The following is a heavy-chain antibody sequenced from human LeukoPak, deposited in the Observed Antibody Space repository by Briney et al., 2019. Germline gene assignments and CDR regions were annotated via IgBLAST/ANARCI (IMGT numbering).Heavy chain of an antibody. CDR1: GDSISSSSYY. CDR2: FYYSGST. CDR3: ARGLIGFDWLLDLGDAFDI. V-gene: IGHV4-39*07. Sequence: SETLSLTCSVSGDSISSSSYYWGWIRQPPGKGLEWIGSFYYSGSTYYNPSLKSRVTISVDTSKNQFSLKLSSVTAADTAVYYCARGLIGFDWLLDLGDAFDIWGQGTMVTVSS. J-gene: IGHJ3*02. D-gene: IGHD3-9*01.